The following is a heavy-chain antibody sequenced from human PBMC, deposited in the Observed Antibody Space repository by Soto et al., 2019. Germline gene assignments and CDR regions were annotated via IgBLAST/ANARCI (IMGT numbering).Heavy chain of an antibody. CDR3: AREYSWEWLSYYYYYGMDG. CDR1: GGTFSSYA. D-gene: IGHD3-3*01. Sequence: SVKVSCKASGGTFSSYAISWVRQAPGQGLEWMGGIIPIFGTANYAQKFQGRVTITADESTSTAYMELSSLRSEDTAVYYCAREYSWEWLSYYYYYGMDGWGQGTTVTVSS. J-gene: IGHJ6*02. CDR2: IIPIFGTA. V-gene: IGHV1-69*13.